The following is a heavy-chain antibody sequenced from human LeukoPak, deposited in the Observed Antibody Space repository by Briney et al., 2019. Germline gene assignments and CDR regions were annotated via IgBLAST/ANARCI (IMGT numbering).Heavy chain of an antibody. CDR2: IYPGGSDT. Sequence: GESLKISCKGSGYSFTTYWIGWVRQMPGKGLEWMGIIYPGGSDTKYSPSFQGQVTISADESISTAYLQWSTLKASDTAIYYCAGTGLNHCSSSSCGNYYPMDVWGQGTAVTVSS. V-gene: IGHV5-51*01. CDR1: GYSFTTYW. D-gene: IGHD2-2*01. CDR3: AGTGLNHCSSSSCGNYYPMDV. J-gene: IGHJ6*02.